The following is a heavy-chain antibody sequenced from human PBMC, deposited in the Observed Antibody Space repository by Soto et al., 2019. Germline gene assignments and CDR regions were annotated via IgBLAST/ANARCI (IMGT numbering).Heavy chain of an antibody. D-gene: IGHD4-17*01. V-gene: IGHV4-34*01. CDR2: INHSGST. CDR1: GGAFSGYY. Sequence: QVQLQQWGAGLLKPSETLSLTCAVYGGAFSGYYWSWIRQPPGKGREWIGEINHSGSTNYNPSLKSRVTISVDTSKNQFSLKLSSVTAADTAVYYCARGTMVTNDYWGQGTLVTVSS. CDR3: ARGTMVTNDY. J-gene: IGHJ4*02.